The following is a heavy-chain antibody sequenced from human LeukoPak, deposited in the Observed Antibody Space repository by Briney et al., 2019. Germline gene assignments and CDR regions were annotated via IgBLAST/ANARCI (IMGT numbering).Heavy chain of an antibody. CDR1: GFTFDDYA. CDR3: AKHNAYDNSGYSYHFDS. Sequence: PGGSLRLSCEASGFTFDDYAMTWVRQAPGKGLEWVSAINDRGDHTYYTDSVKGRFTISRDHSKSTLYLQMNSLRAEDTAVYYCAKHNAYDNSGYSYHFDSWGQGTLVTVSS. D-gene: IGHD3-22*01. V-gene: IGHV3-23*01. J-gene: IGHJ4*02. CDR2: INDRGDHT.